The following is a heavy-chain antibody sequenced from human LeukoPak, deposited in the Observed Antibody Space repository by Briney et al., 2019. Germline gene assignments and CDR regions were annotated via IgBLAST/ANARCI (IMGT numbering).Heavy chain of an antibody. CDR2: ITRTGRI. CDR3: ARDWRGHGYYYYGVDV. Sequence: SETLSLTCAVYGGSFSGYYWSWIRQPPEKGLDWIGEITRTGRINYNPALKGRVTMSLDTSKNQFSLELSSMTAADTAVYYCARDWRGHGYYYYGVDVWGQGTTVTVSS. V-gene: IGHV4-34*01. CDR1: GGSFSGYY. D-gene: IGHD3-3*01. J-gene: IGHJ6*02.